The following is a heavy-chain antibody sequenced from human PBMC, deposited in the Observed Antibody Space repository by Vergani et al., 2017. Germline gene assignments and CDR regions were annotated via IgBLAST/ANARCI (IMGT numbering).Heavy chain of an antibody. Sequence: EVQLVESGGGLVKPGGSLRLSCAASGFTFSSYSMNWVRQAPGKGLEWVSSISSSSSYIYYADSVKGRVTISRDNAKNSLYLQMNSLRAEDTAVYYCARARYYDSSVDWVDPWGQGTLVTVSS. CDR1: GFTFSSYS. V-gene: IGHV3-21*01. D-gene: IGHD3-22*01. CDR2: ISSSSSYI. J-gene: IGHJ5*02. CDR3: ARARYYDSSVDWVDP.